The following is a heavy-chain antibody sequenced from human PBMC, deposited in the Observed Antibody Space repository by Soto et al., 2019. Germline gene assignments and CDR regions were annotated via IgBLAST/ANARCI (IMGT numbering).Heavy chain of an antibody. CDR1: GFTFSDHF. D-gene: IGHD2-8*02. CDR2: TASRAESYTT. CDR3: GRGYCTGSSRPRAHYGLDV. V-gene: IGHV3-72*01. J-gene: IGHJ6*02. Sequence: PGGSLRLSCAASGFTFSDHFMDWVRQAPGKGLEWVGRTASRAESYTTGYAASVKGRFTISRDDSKNSLYLQMNSLKTEDTAVYYCGRGYCTGSSRPRAHYGLDVWGQGTTVTVSS.